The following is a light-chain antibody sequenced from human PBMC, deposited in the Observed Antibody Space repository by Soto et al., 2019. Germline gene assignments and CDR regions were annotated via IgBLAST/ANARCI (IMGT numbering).Light chain of an antibody. CDR1: QSVSSD. J-gene: IGKJ1*01. V-gene: IGKV3-15*01. CDR2: DAS. CDR3: QQYNTWPPWT. Sequence: IVMTKSPATLSVSQGERASLSCRASQSVSSDLAWYQQKPGQAPRLLIYDASTRATGIPARFSGRGSGTEFTLTISILQSEDFAVYYCQQYNTWPPWTFGQGTKVDIK.